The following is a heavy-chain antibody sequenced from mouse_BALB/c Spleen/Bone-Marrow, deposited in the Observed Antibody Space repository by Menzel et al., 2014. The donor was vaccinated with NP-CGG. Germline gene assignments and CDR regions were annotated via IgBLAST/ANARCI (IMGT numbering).Heavy chain of an antibody. CDR3: ARSGYYGSSYFDY. CDR2: INPYNGDT. CDR1: GYSFTGYF. V-gene: IGHV1-20*02. J-gene: IGHJ2*01. Sequence: EVQGVESGPELVKPGPSVKISCKASGYSFTGYFMNWAMQNHGKSLEWIGRINPYNGDTFYNQKFKGKATLTVDKSSSTALMELRSVASEDSAVYYCARSGYYGSSYFDYWGQGTALTVSS. D-gene: IGHD1-1*01.